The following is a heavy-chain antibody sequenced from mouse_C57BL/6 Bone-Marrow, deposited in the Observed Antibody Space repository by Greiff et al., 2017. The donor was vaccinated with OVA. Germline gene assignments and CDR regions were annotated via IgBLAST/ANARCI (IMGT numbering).Heavy chain of an antibody. CDR1: GYSITCGYY. J-gene: IGHJ3*01. D-gene: IGHD1-1*01. Sequence: EVKLQESGPGLVKPSQSLSLTCSVTGYSITCGYYWNWIRQFPGNKLEWMGYISYDGSNNYNSSLKNRISITRDTSQNQFFLKLNSVTTEGTAPCCGARGGSYGGGFACWGQGTLGTVSA. V-gene: IGHV3-6*01. CDR3: ARGGSYGGGFAC. CDR2: ISYDGSN.